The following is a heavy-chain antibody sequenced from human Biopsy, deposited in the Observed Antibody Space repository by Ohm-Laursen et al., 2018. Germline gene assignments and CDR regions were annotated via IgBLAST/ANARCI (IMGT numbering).Heavy chain of an antibody. CDR1: GGSISSSTTYY. CDR2: IYNTETT. V-gene: IGHV4-39*01. CDR3: ARHPTGFWFDP. J-gene: IGHJ5*02. Sequence: SETLSLTCTASGGSISSSTTYYWAWLRQPPGKGLEWIGSIYNTETTFYNPSLKSQATISVDTSTNQFSLKVSSVTAADTALYFCARHPTGFWFDPWGHGTLVTVSS.